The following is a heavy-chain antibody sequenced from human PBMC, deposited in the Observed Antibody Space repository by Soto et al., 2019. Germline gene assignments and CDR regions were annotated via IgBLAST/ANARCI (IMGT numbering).Heavy chain of an antibody. CDR3: ARGRWATFDC. V-gene: IGHV3-64*01. D-gene: IGHD1-26*01. CDR1: GFIFSNYD. Sequence: PGESLKISCAASGFIFSNYDMHWVRQAPGKGLEYVSAISSNGGSTYYANSVKGRFTISRDNSKNTLYLQTASLRAEDMAVYYCARGRWATFDCWGQGTLVTVSS. CDR2: ISSNGGST. J-gene: IGHJ4*02.